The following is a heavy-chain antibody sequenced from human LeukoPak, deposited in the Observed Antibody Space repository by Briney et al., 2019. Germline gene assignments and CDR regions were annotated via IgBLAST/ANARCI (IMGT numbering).Heavy chain of an antibody. Sequence: SETLSLTCTVSGGSISSYYWSWIRQPPGKGLEWIGYIYYSGSTNYNPSLKSRVTISVDTSKNQFPLKLSSVTAADTAVCYCARLVVTASSDAFDIWGQGTMVTVSS. J-gene: IGHJ3*02. D-gene: IGHD2-21*02. CDR3: ARLVVTASSDAFDI. CDR1: GGSISSYY. CDR2: IYYSGST. V-gene: IGHV4-59*08.